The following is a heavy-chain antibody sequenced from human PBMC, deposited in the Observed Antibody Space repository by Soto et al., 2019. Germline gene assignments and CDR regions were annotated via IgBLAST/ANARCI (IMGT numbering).Heavy chain of an antibody. CDR2: ISAYDGYT. CDR3: ARDETYDVLTGYTNHYFYGMAV. D-gene: IGHD3-9*01. Sequence: GASVKVSCKASGYTYATSGISWVRQAPGQGLEWMGWISAYDGYTNYAHKFQGRVTMTTDTSTSTAYMELRNLRFDDTAVYYCARDETYDVLTGYTNHYFYGMAVWGQGTTVTVSS. V-gene: IGHV1-18*01. J-gene: IGHJ6*02. CDR1: GYTYATSG.